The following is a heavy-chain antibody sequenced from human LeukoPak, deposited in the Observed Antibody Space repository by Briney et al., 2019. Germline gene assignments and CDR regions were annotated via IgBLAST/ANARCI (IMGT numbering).Heavy chain of an antibody. V-gene: IGHV3-53*01. D-gene: IGHD5-24*01. CDR3: ARGDGYHFFDY. Sequence: PAGSLRLSCAASGFSVTNNYMSWVRQAPGKGLEWVSVFYVGGATYYADSVKGRFTISRDNSENTLYLQMKSLRAEDTAVYYCARGDGYHFFDYWGQGTLVTVSS. CDR2: FYVGGAT. J-gene: IGHJ4*02. CDR1: GFSVTNNY.